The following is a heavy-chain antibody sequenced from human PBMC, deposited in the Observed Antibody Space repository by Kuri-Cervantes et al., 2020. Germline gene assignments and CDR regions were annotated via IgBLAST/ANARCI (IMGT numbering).Heavy chain of an antibody. Sequence: ASVKVSCKASGYTFTGYYMHWVRQAPGQGLEWMGWINPNSGGTNYAQKFQGWVTMTRDTSISTAYMELSRLRSDDTAVYYCATPSMVRGVMEYYYYGMDVWGQGTTVTVSS. CDR3: ATPSMVRGVMEYYYYGMDV. CDR1: GYTFTGYY. V-gene: IGHV1-2*04. CDR2: INPNSGGT. D-gene: IGHD3-10*01. J-gene: IGHJ6*02.